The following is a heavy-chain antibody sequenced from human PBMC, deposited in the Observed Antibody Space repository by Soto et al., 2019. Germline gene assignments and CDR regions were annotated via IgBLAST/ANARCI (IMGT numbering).Heavy chain of an antibody. D-gene: IGHD2-15*01. CDR2: IYYSGST. Sequence: SETLSLTCTVSGGSISSYYWSWIRQPPGKGLEWIGYIYYSGSTNYNPSLKSRVTISVDTSKNQFSLKLSSVTAADTAVYYCARVGYCSGGSCYDAFDIWGQGTMVTVSS. V-gene: IGHV4-59*01. CDR1: GGSISSYY. J-gene: IGHJ3*02. CDR3: ARVGYCSGGSCYDAFDI.